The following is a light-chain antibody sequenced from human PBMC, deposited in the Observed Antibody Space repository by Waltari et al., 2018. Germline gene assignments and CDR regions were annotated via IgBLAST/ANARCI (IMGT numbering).Light chain of an antibody. Sequence: IVLSQSPGTLSLSPGERATLSCTASQSVATYLAWYQQKTGQAPRLLIYGASSRATGVPDRFSASGSGTDFSLTISSLEPEDFAVYYCKNNVRLPVTFGQGTKVEIK. CDR3: KNNVRLPVT. CDR2: GAS. V-gene: IGKV3-20*01. J-gene: IGKJ1*01. CDR1: QSVATY.